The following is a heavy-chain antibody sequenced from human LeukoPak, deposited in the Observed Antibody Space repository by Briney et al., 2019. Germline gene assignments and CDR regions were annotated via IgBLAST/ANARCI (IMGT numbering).Heavy chain of an antibody. V-gene: IGHV3-21*01. D-gene: IGHD3-10*01. CDR2: ISSSSSYI. CDR3: ARSPGDVLGPPSY. J-gene: IGHJ4*02. Sequence: GGSLRLSCAASGFTFSSYSMNWVRQAPGKGLEWVSSISSSSSYIYYADSVKGRFTISRDNAKNSLYLQMNSLRAEDTAVYYCARSPGDVLGPPSYWGQGTLVTVSS. CDR1: GFTFSSYS.